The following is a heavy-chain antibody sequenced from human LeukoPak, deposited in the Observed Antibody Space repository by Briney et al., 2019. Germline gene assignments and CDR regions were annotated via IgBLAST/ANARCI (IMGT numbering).Heavy chain of an antibody. V-gene: IGHV3-21*01. J-gene: IGHJ4*02. Sequence: GGSLRLSCAASGLTFSSYSMNWVRKAPGKGLEWVSSISSSSSYIYYADSVKGRFTISRDNAKNSLYLQMNSLRAEDTAVYYCARDKPGGGYDYGNDYWGQGTLVTVSS. CDR1: GLTFSSYS. CDR3: ARDKPGGGYDYGNDY. D-gene: IGHD5-12*01. CDR2: ISSSSSYI.